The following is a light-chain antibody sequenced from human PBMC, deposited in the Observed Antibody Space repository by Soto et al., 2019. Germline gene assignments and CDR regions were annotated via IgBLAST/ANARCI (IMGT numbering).Light chain of an antibody. CDR3: QQYGSSPRT. J-gene: IGKJ1*01. V-gene: IGKV3-20*01. CDR2: GAS. CDR1: QSVSSSY. Sequence: EIVLTQSPGTLSLSPGERATLSCRASQSVSSSYLAWYQQKPGQAPRLLIYGASSMATGIPDRFSGSGSGTDFTLTISRLEPEDVAVYYCQQYGSSPRTFGRGTKVESK.